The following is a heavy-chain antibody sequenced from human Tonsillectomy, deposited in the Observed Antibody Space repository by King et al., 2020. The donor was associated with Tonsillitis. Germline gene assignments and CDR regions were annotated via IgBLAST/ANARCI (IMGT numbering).Heavy chain of an antibody. J-gene: IGHJ4*02. V-gene: IGHV3-30*01. CDR3: AGVTVGGGYSYGSQGAFDY. D-gene: IGHD5-18*01. CDR1: GFTFSSYA. Sequence: VQLVESGGGVVQPGRSLRLSCAASGFTFSSYAMHWVRQAPGKGLEWVAVISYDGSNKYYADSVKGRFNISRDNSKNTLYLQMNSLRAEGTAVYYCAGVTVGGGYSYGSQGAFDYWGQGTLVTVSS. CDR2: ISYDGSNK.